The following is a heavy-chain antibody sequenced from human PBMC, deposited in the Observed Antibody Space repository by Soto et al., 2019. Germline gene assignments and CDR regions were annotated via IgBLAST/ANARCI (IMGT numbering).Heavy chain of an antibody. V-gene: IGHV1-69*12. D-gene: IGHD4-17*01. J-gene: IGHJ5*02. CDR2: IIPICGTA. CDR1: GGSYSIKA. CDR3: ARANGDYAEWFDP. Sequence: QVQLVQSGAEVKKPRCSVKVSCKASGGSYSIKAISWVRQAPGQVHEWMGGIIPICGTANYAHKFQGRVTITADESTSTAYMELSSLRSEDTVVYYCARANGDYAEWFDPWGQGTLVTVSS.